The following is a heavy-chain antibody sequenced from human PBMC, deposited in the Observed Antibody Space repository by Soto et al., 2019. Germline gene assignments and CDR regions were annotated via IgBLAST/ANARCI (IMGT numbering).Heavy chain of an antibody. CDR2: MNSDGSRT. D-gene: IGHD3-3*01. J-gene: IGHJ6*02. CDR3: ARGHVGVGRARFGENKYYYYGMDV. Sequence: GGSLRLSCSASGFTFSSYWMHWVRQAPGKGLVWVSRMNSDGSRTTYADSVKGRFTISRDNAKNTLYLQMNSLRVEDTAVYYCARGHVGVGRARFGENKYYYYGMDVWGQGTTVTVYS. CDR1: GFTFSSYW. V-gene: IGHV3-74*01.